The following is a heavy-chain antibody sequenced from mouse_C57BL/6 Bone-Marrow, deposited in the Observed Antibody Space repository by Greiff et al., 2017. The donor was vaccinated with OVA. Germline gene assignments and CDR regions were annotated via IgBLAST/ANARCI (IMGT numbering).Heavy chain of an antibody. CDR1: GFTFSSYG. J-gene: IGHJ2*01. D-gene: IGHD3-2*02. V-gene: IGHV5-6*01. Sequence: EVQGVESGGDLVKPGGSLKLSCAASGFTFSSYGMSWVRQTPDKRLEWVATISSGGSYTYYPDSVKGRFTISRDNAKNTLYLQMSSLKSEDTAMYYCARPLDSSGSDDWGQGTTLTVSS. CDR2: ISSGGSYT. CDR3: ARPLDSSGSDD.